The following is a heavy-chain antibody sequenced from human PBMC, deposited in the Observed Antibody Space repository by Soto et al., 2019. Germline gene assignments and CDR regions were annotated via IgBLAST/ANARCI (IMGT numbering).Heavy chain of an antibody. J-gene: IGHJ4*02. D-gene: IGHD4-17*01. Sequence: QLQLQESGPGLVKPSETLSLTCTVSGGSISSSSYYWGWIRQPPGKGLEWIGSIYYSGSTYYNPSPKSRVTISVDTSKNLFSRKLSSVTAADPAVYYCARSMTTVVTLAYWGQGTLVSVSS. CDR3: ARSMTTVVTLAY. V-gene: IGHV4-39*01. CDR2: IYYSGST. CDR1: GGSISSSSYY.